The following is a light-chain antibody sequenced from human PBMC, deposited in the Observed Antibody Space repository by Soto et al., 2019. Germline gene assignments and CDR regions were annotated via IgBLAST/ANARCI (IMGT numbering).Light chain of an antibody. V-gene: IGLV2-8*01. J-gene: IGLJ2*01. CDR1: SSDVGGYNY. CDR2: EVN. Sequence: QSALTQPPSASGSPGQSVTISCTGTSSDVGGYNYVSWYQQHPGKAPKLMIYEVNKRPSGVPDRFSGSKSGNTASLTVSGLEADDEADYYCNSYAGSNNLVFGGGTKVTVL. CDR3: NSYAGSNNLV.